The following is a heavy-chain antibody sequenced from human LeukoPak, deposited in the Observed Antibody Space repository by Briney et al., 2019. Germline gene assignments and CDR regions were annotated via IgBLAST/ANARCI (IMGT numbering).Heavy chain of an antibody. D-gene: IGHD3-10*01. J-gene: IGHJ4*02. CDR1: GFTFSSYA. Sequence: PGGSLRLSCAASGFTFSSYAMHWVRQAPGKGLEWVAVISYDGSNKYYADSVKGRFTISRDNSKNTLYLQMNSLRAEDTAVYYCARASRVRERGFDYWGQGTLVTVSS. V-gene: IGHV3-30-3*01. CDR2: ISYDGSNK. CDR3: ARASRVRERGFDY.